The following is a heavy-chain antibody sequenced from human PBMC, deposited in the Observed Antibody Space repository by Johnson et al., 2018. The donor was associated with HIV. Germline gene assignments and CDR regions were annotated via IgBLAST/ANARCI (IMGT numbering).Heavy chain of an antibody. Sequence: QVQLVESGGGVVRPGGSLRVSCAASGFTFDDYGMSWVRQAPGKGLEWVAFISYDGSDKYYADSVKGRLTISRDSSRNTLYLQMNYLRVEDTAVYYCARLERLGVLSRVLDMWGQGTMVTVSS. CDR1: GFTFDDYG. D-gene: IGHD6-19*01. J-gene: IGHJ3*02. CDR2: ISYDGSDK. CDR3: ARLERLGVLSRVLDM. V-gene: IGHV3-30*03.